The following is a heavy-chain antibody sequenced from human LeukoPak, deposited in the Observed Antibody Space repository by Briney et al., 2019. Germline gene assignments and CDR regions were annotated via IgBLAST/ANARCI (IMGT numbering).Heavy chain of an antibody. CDR1: GYTFTSYY. J-gene: IGHJ6*02. V-gene: IGHV1-46*01. D-gene: IGHD1-26*01. CDR3: ARATNFYYYYGMDV. CDR2: INPSSGAT. Sequence: ASVKVSCKTSGYTFTSYYIHWVRQAPGQGPEWMGIINPSSGATNYAQKFQGRVTMTRDTSTSTVYMELSSQRSEDTAVYYCARATNFYYYYGMDVWGQGTTVTVSS.